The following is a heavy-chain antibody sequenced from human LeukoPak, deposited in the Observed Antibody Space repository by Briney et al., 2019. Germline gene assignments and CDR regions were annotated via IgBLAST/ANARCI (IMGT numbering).Heavy chain of an antibody. D-gene: IGHD1-26*01. CDR3: ARDTPLSGLDV. V-gene: IGHV3-53*01. CDR2: IYSGGST. Sequence: GGSLRLSCAASGLTVSHNYMCWVRQAPGKGLEWVSVIYSGGSTYYVDSVKGRFTISRDNSNNTLYLQMNSLRVEDTAVYYCARDTPLSGLDVWGQGTMVTVSS. J-gene: IGHJ3*01. CDR1: GLTVSHNY.